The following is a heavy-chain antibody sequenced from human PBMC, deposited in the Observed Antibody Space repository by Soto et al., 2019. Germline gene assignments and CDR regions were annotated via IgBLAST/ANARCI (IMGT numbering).Heavy chain of an antibody. CDR3: TTLVPADPHGSAP. CDR2: IKSKTDGGTT. V-gene: IGHV3-15*07. J-gene: IGHJ5*02. Sequence: SVSNAWMNWVRLAPGKGLEWVGRIKSKTDGGTTDYAAPGKGRFTISRDDSKNTLYLQMNSLQTEDTAVYYCTTLVPADPHGSAPWGQGTMVTVSS. D-gene: IGHD2-2*01. CDR1: SVSNAW.